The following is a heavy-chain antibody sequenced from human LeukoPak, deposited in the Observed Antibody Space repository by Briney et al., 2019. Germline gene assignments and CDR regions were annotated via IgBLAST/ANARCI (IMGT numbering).Heavy chain of an antibody. Sequence: ASVKVSCKASGYTFTSYYIHWVRQAPGQGLEWMGWINPDNGVTNYAQKFQGRVTMTRDTSISTVYMDLSRLRSDDTAVYYCARERFGALDYWGQGTLVTVSS. CDR3: ARERFGALDY. V-gene: IGHV1-2*02. CDR1: GYTFTSYY. J-gene: IGHJ4*02. D-gene: IGHD3-10*01. CDR2: INPDNGVT.